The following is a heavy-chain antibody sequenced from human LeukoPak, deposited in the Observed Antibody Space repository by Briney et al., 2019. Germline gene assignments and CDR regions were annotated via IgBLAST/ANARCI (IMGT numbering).Heavy chain of an antibody. CDR3: ARDLGDSFDY. Sequence: SVKVSCKASGGTFSNYAISWVRQXPGQGXEWMGGIIPIFGTASYAQKFQGRVTITADESTSTAYMELSSLRSEDTAVYYCARDLGDSFDYWGQGTLVTVSS. V-gene: IGHV1-69*13. D-gene: IGHD3-10*01. CDR2: IIPIFGTA. CDR1: GGTFSNYA. J-gene: IGHJ4*02.